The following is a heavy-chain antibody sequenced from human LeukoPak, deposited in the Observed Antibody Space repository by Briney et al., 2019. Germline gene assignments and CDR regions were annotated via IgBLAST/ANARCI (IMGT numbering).Heavy chain of an antibody. CDR1: GFTFSSAW. J-gene: IGHJ4*02. CDR2: IKTKTDGGTT. V-gene: IGHV3-15*01. D-gene: IGHD4-23*01. CDR3: ANIFGGNSHRSDY. Sequence: TPGGSLRLSCAASGFTFSSAWMSWVRQAPGQGLEWLGRIKTKTDGGTTDYAAPVKGRFTISRDDPKDTLYLQMNSLKSDDTAVYYCANIFGGNSHRSDYWGQGTLVTVSS.